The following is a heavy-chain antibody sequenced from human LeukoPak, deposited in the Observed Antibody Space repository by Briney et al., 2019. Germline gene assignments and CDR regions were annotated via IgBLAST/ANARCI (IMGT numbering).Heavy chain of an antibody. V-gene: IGHV3-23*01. Sequence: PGGSLRLSCAASGFTFSSYAMSWVRQAPGKGLEWVSAISGSGGSTYYADSVKGRFTISRDNSKNTLYLRMNSLRAEDTAVYYCAKNKQQLVLFSFDYWGQGTLVTVSS. D-gene: IGHD6-13*01. J-gene: IGHJ4*02. CDR1: GFTFSSYA. CDR3: AKNKQQLVLFSFDY. CDR2: ISGSGGST.